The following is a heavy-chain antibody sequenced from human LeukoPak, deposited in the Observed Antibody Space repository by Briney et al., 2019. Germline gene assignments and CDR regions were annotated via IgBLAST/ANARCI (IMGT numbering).Heavy chain of an antibody. CDR2: ISGSGGST. J-gene: IGHJ3*02. D-gene: IGHD3-3*01. CDR1: GFTFSSYA. CDR3: AKDPDYDFWSGYYMPGASDI. V-gene: IGHV3-23*01. Sequence: PGGSLRLSCAASGFTFSSYAMSWVRQAPGKGLEWVSAISGSGGSTYYADSVKGRFTISRDNSKNTLYLQMNSLRAEDTAVYYCAKDPDYDFWSGYYMPGASDIWGQGTMVTVSS.